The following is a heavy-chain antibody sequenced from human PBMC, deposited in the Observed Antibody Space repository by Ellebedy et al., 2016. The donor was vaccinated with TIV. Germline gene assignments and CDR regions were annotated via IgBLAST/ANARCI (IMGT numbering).Heavy chain of an antibody. CDR3: AIGAGVFDY. Sequence: PGGSLRLSCAASGFSFSSYAMSWVRQAPGKGLEWVSLISGSGGSPYYADSAKGRFTISRDNSKNTMSLQMNSLRDDDTAVYYCAIGAGVFDYWGQGTLVTVSS. D-gene: IGHD6-19*01. CDR2: ISGSGGSP. CDR1: GFSFSSYA. V-gene: IGHV3-23*01. J-gene: IGHJ4*02.